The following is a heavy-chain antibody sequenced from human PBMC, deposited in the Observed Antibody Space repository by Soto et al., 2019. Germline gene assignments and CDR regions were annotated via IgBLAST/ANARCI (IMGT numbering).Heavy chain of an antibody. D-gene: IGHD4-17*01. V-gene: IGHV4-4*02. J-gene: IGHJ5*02. CDR3: AREHDYGDYWWFDP. CDR2: IYHSGST. Sequence: QVQLQESGPGLVKPSGTLSLTCAVSGGSISSSNWWSWVRQPPGKGLEWIGEIYHSGSTNYNPSLKSRVTXXVXKFXNQFSLKLSSVTAADTAVYYCAREHDYGDYWWFDPWGQGTLVTVSS. CDR1: GGSISSSNW.